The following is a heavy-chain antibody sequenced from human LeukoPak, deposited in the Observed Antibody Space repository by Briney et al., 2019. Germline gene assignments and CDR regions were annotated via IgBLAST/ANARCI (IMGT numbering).Heavy chain of an antibody. CDR3: ARAVDDILAGYYWGDWFDP. D-gene: IGHD3-9*01. CDR1: GANFSSFA. J-gene: IGHJ5*02. Sequence: SVKVSCKASGANFSSFALAWVRQAPGQGLERMGRIIPNLGSVNYAQNFQGRVTITADKSTSTGFMELSSLRSEDTAVYYCARAVDDILAGYYWGDWFDPWGQGTLVTVSS. CDR2: IIPNLGSV. V-gene: IGHV1-69*04.